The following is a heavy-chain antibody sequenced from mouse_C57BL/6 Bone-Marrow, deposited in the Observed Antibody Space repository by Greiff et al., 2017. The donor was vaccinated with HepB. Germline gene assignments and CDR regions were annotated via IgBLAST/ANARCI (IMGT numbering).Heavy chain of an antibody. CDR2: ISYDGSN. CDR1: GYSITSGYY. J-gene: IGHJ4*01. Sequence: EVQLVESGPGLVKPSQSLSLTCSVTGYSITSGYYWNWIRQFPGNKLEWMGYISYDGSNNYNPSLKNRISITRDTSKNQFFLKLNSVTTEDTATYYCARGEYYGSFYAMDYWGQGTSVTVSS. CDR3: ARGEYYGSFYAMDY. D-gene: IGHD1-1*01. V-gene: IGHV3-6*01.